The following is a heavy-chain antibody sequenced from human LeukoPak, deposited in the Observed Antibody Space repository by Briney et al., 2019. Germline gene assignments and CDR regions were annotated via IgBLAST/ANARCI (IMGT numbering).Heavy chain of an antibody. D-gene: IGHD5-12*01. CDR1: GYTFTSYD. CDR2: MNPNSGNT. J-gene: IGHJ4*02. Sequence: ASVKVSCKASGYTFTSYDINWVRQATGQGLEWMGWMNPNSGNTGYARKFQGRVTMTRNTSISTAYMELSSLRSEDTAVYYCARSRVMATTPLDYWGQGTLVTVSS. V-gene: IGHV1-8*01. CDR3: ARSRVMATTPLDY.